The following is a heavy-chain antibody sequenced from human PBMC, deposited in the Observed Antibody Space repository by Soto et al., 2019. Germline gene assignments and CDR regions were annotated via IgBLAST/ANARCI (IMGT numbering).Heavy chain of an antibody. Sequence: GGSLRLSCRASGFTFTNSWMHWVRQAPGKGLVWVSRVNNDGTNTAHADFVKGRFTISRDNAKNMLYMQMDSLRVDDTAVYYCARDEGGPDVWGQGTTVTVSS. J-gene: IGHJ6*02. V-gene: IGHV3-74*01. CDR1: GFTFTNSW. CDR3: ARDEGGPDV. CDR2: VNNDGTNT.